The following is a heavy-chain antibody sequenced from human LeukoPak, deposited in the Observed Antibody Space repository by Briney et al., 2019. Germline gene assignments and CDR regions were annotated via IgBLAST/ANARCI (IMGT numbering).Heavy chain of an antibody. V-gene: IGHV3-7*01. CDR2: IKQDGSEK. Sequence: GGSLRLSCAASGFTFTSYSMNWVRQAPGKGLEWVANIKQDGSEKYYVDSVKGRFTISRDNAKNSLYLQMNSLRAEDTAVYYCARGCSGGVCYLIDYWGQGTLVTVSS. CDR1: GFTFTSYS. J-gene: IGHJ4*02. D-gene: IGHD2-8*02. CDR3: ARGCSGGVCYLIDY.